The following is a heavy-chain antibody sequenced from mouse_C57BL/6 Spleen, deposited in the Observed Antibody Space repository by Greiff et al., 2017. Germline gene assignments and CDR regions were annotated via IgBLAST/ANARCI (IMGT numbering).Heavy chain of an antibody. D-gene: IGHD2-13*01. V-gene: IGHV1-42*01. Sequence: EVQLQQSGPELVKPGASVKISCKASGYSFTGYYMNWVKQSPEKSLEWIGEINPSTGGTTYNQKFKGKATLTVDKSSSTAYLQLKSLTSEDSAVYYCARAGDGSFGVWGTGTTVTVSS. CDR2: INPSTGGT. CDR3: ARAGDGSFGV. CDR1: GYSFTGYY. J-gene: IGHJ1*03.